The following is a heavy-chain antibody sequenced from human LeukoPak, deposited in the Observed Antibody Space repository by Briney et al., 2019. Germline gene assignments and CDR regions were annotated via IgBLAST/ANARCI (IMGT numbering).Heavy chain of an antibody. CDR3: ATSWGPDTSAFRWGRDGMDV. J-gene: IGHJ6*02. Sequence: GGSLRLSCAASGFTFSSYAMSWVRQAPGKGLEWVSAISGSGGSTYYADSVKGRFTISRDNSKNALYLQMNSLRAEDTAVYYCATSWGPDTSAFRWGRDGMDVWGQGTTVIVS. D-gene: IGHD3-16*01. V-gene: IGHV3-23*01. CDR2: ISGSGGST. CDR1: GFTFSSYA.